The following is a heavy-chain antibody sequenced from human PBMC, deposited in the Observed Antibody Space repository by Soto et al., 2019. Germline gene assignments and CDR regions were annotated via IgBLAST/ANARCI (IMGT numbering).Heavy chain of an antibody. CDR2: IIPIFGTA. V-gene: IGHV1-69*12. J-gene: IGHJ3*02. CDR1: GGTFSSYA. D-gene: IGHD5-12*01. Sequence: QVQLVQSGAEVKKPGSSVKVSCKASGGTFSSYAISWVRQAPGQGLEWMGGIIPIFGTANYAQKFQGRVTIPADDSTSTAHMELSSLRSEDTAVYYCARDRRDGYNPDAFDIWGQGTMVTVSS. CDR3: ARDRRDGYNPDAFDI.